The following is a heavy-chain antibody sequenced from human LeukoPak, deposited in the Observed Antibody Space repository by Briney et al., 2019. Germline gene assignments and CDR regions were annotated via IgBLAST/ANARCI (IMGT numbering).Heavy chain of an antibody. D-gene: IGHD4-17*01. CDR1: GGTFSSYA. CDR3: ASCGDYGWFDP. J-gene: IGHJ5*02. Sequence: GASVKVSCKASGGTFSSYAISWVRQAPGQGLEWMGGIIPIFGTANYAQKFQGRVTITADKSTSTAYMELSSLRSEDTAVYYCASCGDYGWFDPWGQGTLVTVSS. CDR2: IIPIFGTA. V-gene: IGHV1-69*06.